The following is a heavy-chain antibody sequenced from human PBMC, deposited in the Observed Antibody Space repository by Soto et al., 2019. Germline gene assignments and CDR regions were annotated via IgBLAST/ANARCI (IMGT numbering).Heavy chain of an antibody. Sequence: EVQLLESGGGLVQPGGSLRLSCAASGFSFSTYTMSWVRRAPGKGLEWVSAISGSGGSPSYADSVQGRFTISRDNPKKTLHLQMNSLRAEDTAVYYCAKARCTTSNCYVPDYWGQGTLVTVSS. D-gene: IGHD2-8*01. CDR1: GFSFSTYT. CDR3: AKARCTTSNCYVPDY. V-gene: IGHV3-23*01. CDR2: ISGSGGSP. J-gene: IGHJ4*02.